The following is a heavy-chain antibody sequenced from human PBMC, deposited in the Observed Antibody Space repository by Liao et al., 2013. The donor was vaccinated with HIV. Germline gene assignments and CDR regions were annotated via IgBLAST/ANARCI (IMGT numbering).Heavy chain of an antibody. CDR3: ARRYDFWRAMGYFDY. CDR1: GGSFSGYY. J-gene: IGHJ4*02. CDR2: INHSGST. Sequence: QVQLQQWGAGLLKPSETLSLTCAVYGGSFSGYYWSWIRQPPGKGLEWIGEINHSGSTNYNPSLKSRVTISVDTSKNQFSLKLSSVTAADTAVYYCARRYDFWRAMGYFDYWGQGTLVTVSS. D-gene: IGHD3-3*01. V-gene: IGHV4-34*01.